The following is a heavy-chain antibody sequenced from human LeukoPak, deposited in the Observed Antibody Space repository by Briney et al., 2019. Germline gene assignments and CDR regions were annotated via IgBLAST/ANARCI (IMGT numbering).Heavy chain of an antibody. CDR1: GFHFSNYW. CDR3: ARSYSSGNFDY. J-gene: IGHJ4*02. CDR2: IEEDGPEK. V-gene: IGHV3-7*01. Sequence: GGSLRLSCAASGFHFSNYWMTWVRQAPGKGLEWVANIEEDGPEKNYVDSVRGRFTISRDNAKNSLYLQMSSLRVEDTAVYYCARSYSSGNFDYWGQGTLVAVSS. D-gene: IGHD6-19*01.